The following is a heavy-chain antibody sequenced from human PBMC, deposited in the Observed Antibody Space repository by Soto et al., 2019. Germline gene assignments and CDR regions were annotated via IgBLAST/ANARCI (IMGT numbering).Heavy chain of an antibody. CDR2: ISYDGSNK. CDR1: GFTFSSYA. Sequence: QVQLVESGGGVVQPGRSQRLSCAASGFTFSSYAMHWVRQAPGKGLEWVAVISYDGSNKYYADSVKGRFTISRDNSKNTLYLQMNSLRAEDTAVYYCARDPYYDFWSGYYIRGHDAFDIWGQGTMVTVSS. CDR3: ARDPYYDFWSGYYIRGHDAFDI. D-gene: IGHD3-3*01. V-gene: IGHV3-30-3*01. J-gene: IGHJ3*02.